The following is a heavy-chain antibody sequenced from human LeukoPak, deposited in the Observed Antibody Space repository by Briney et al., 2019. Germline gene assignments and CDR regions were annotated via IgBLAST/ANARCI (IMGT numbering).Heavy chain of an antibody. CDR2: ISGSGGST. CDR1: GFTFSSYA. Sequence: GGSLRLSCAASGFTFSSYAMSWVRQAPGKGLEWVSAISGSGGSTYYADSVQGRFTISRDNSKNTPYLQMNSLRAEDTAVYYCAKVGSAYYGSGSYSRDYYYYYYMDVWGKGTTVTVSS. D-gene: IGHD3-10*01. V-gene: IGHV3-23*01. J-gene: IGHJ6*03. CDR3: AKVGSAYYGSGSYSRDYYYYYYMDV.